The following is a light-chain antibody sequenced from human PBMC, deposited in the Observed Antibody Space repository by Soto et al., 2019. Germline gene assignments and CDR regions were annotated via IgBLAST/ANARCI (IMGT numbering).Light chain of an antibody. Sequence: EIVLTQSPGTLSLSPGERATLSCRASQSVSNNYLAWYQQKPGQAPRLLIYGASSRATGIPDRFTGSGSGTDFTLTISRLEPEDFAVYYCQHYDSLSFGQGARLEIK. CDR3: QHYDSLS. CDR2: GAS. J-gene: IGKJ5*01. CDR1: QSVSNNY. V-gene: IGKV3-20*01.